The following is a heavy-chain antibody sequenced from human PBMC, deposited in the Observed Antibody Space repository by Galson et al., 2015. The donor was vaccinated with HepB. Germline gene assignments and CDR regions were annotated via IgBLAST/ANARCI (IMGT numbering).Heavy chain of an antibody. CDR1: GFTFSSYA. CDR3: ARTYSGYDFDAFDI. V-gene: IGHV3-30*04. J-gene: IGHJ3*02. Sequence: SLRLSCAASGFTFSSYAMHWVRQAPGKGLEWVAVISYDGSNKYYADSVKGRFTISRDNSKNTLYLQMNSLRAEDTAVYYCARTYSGYDFDAFDIWGQGTMVTVSS. D-gene: IGHD5-12*01. CDR2: ISYDGSNK.